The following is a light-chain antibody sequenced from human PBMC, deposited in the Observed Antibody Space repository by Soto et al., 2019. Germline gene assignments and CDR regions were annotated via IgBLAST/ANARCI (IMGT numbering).Light chain of an antibody. V-gene: IGLV2-14*01. CDR1: IIDIAPYNY. Sequence: QSALTQPSSLSGSPGQSLTISCTGTIIDIAPYNYVSWYQQHPGKAPKLIIYEVSYRPSGISNRFSGSKSGNTASLTISGLQAEDEADYYCSSYTSSTHYVFGTGTKGTVL. J-gene: IGLJ1*01. CDR2: EVS. CDR3: SSYTSSTHYV.